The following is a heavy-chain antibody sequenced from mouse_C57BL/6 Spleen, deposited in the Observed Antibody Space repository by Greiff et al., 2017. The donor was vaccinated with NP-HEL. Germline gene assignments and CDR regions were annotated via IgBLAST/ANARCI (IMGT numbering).Heavy chain of an antibody. CDR3: GSANWAYFDY. V-gene: IGHV7-3*01. CDR1: GFTFTDYY. D-gene: IGHD4-1*01. Sequence: EVKLMESGGGLVQPGGSLSLSCAASGFTFTDYYMSWVRQPPGKALEWLGFIRNKANGYTTEYSASVKGRFTISRDDSKSILSLQMNALRAEDSATYYCGSANWAYFDYWGQGTTLTVSS. CDR2: IRNKANGYTT. J-gene: IGHJ2*01.